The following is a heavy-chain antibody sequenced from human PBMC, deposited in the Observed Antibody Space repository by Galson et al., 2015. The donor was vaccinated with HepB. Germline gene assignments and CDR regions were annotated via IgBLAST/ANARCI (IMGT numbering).Heavy chain of an antibody. D-gene: IGHD4-17*01. CDR2: ISRDGSTI. J-gene: IGHJ3*02. V-gene: IGHV3-48*02. CDR1: GFTFSSFS. CDR3: ARELRYAFDI. Sequence: SLRLSCAASGFTFSSFSMNWVRQAPGKGLGWVSYISRDGSTISYADSVKGRFTMSRDNAKNSLYLQMNSLRDEDTAVYYCARELRYAFDIWGQGTMVTVSS.